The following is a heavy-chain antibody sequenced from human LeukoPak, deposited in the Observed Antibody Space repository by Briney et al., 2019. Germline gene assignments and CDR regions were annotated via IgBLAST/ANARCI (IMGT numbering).Heavy chain of an antibody. J-gene: IGHJ4*02. CDR1: GGSISSFY. Sequence: SETLSLTCTVSGGSISSFYWSWIRQPPGKGLEWIGYIYNTENTNYNPSLKSRVTISVDTSKNQFSLKVKSVTASDTAVYYCARGRRGYSYGSGFDYWGQGTLVTVSS. CDR2: IYNTENT. D-gene: IGHD5-18*01. V-gene: IGHV4-59*08. CDR3: ARGRRGYSYGSGFDY.